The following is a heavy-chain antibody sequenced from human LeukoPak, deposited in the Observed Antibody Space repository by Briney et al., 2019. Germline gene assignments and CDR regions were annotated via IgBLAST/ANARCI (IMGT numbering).Heavy chain of an antibody. CDR2: ISYDGSNK. V-gene: IGHV3-30*03. Sequence: PGRSLRLSCAASGFTFSSYGMHWVRQAPGKGLEWVAVISYDGSNKYYADSVKGRFTISRDDSKNTLYLQMKSLRAEDTAVYYCARDPGAGWSIFDYWGQGTPVTVSS. D-gene: IGHD3-10*01. CDR1: GFTFSSYG. J-gene: IGHJ4*02. CDR3: ARDPGAGWSIFDY.